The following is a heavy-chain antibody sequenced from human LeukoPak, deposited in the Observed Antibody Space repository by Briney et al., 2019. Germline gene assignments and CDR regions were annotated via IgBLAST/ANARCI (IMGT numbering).Heavy chain of an antibody. CDR1: GGTFSSYA. Sequence: SVKVSCKASGGTFSSYAISWVRQAPGKGLEWMGGIIPIFGTANYAQKFQGRVTMTRDMSTSTVYMELSSLSSEDTAVYYCARDQPLYYYDSSGYYGDYAFDIWGQGTMVTVSS. CDR3: ARDQPLYYYDSSGYYGDYAFDI. J-gene: IGHJ3*02. CDR2: IIPIFGTA. D-gene: IGHD3-22*01. V-gene: IGHV1-69*05.